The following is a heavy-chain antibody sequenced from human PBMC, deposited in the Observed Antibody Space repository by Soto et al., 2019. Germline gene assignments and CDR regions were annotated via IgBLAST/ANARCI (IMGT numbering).Heavy chain of an antibody. CDR1: GYTFTSYD. CDR2: MNPNSGNT. D-gene: IGHD3-22*01. Sequence: QVQLVQSGAEVKKPGASVKVSCKAYGYTFTSYDINWVRQATGQGLEWMGWMNPNSGNTGYAQKFQGRVTMTRNTSISTAYMELSSLRSEDTAVYYCARGPYYDSSGYYFHNWFDPWGQGTLVTVSS. CDR3: ARGPYYDSSGYYFHNWFDP. V-gene: IGHV1-8*01. J-gene: IGHJ5*02.